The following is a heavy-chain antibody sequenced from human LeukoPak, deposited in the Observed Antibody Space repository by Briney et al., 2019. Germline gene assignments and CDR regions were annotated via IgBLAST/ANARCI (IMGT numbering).Heavy chain of an antibody. Sequence: GGSLRLSCAASGFTVSSNYMSWVRQAPGKGLEWVSVIYSGGSTYYADSVKGRFTISRDNAKNSLYLQMNSLRAEDTAVYYCARDAGPGLSSGWYFGFDYWGQGTLVTVSS. D-gene: IGHD6-19*01. J-gene: IGHJ4*02. V-gene: IGHV3-53*01. CDR1: GFTVSSNY. CDR3: ARDAGPGLSSGWYFGFDY. CDR2: IYSGGST.